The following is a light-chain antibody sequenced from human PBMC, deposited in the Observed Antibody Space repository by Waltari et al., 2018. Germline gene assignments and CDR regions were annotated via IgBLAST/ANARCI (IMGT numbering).Light chain of an antibody. CDR3: SSYAGSNNLVV. Sequence: QSALTQSPSASGSPGQSVTISCTATSIYGGGYNFVSWYQQHPGKAPKLMIYEVSKRPSGVPDRFSGSKSGNTASLTVSGLQAEDEADYYCSSYAGSNNLVVFGGGTKLTVL. J-gene: IGLJ2*01. CDR1: SIYGGGYNF. V-gene: IGLV2-8*01. CDR2: EVS.